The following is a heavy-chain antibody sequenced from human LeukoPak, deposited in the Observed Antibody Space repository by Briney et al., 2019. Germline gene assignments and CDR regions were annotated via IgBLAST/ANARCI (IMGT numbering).Heavy chain of an antibody. CDR3: ASVNYSFDY. Sequence: SETLSLTCTVSGGSISSYYWSWIRQPPGKGLEWIGYSHYSGSTDYNPSLKSRVTISLDMSKNQFSLKLSSVTAADTAVYYCASVNYSFDYWGQGTLVTVSS. D-gene: IGHD1-26*01. CDR1: GGSISSYY. J-gene: IGHJ4*02. V-gene: IGHV4-59*08. CDR2: SHYSGST.